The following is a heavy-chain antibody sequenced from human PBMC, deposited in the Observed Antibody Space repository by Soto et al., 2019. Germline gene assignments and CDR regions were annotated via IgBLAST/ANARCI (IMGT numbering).Heavy chain of an antibody. V-gene: IGHV4-39*01. Sequence: HLQLQESGPGLVKPSETLSLTCTVSGGSFSGSSYYWVWIRKPPGKGLEWIGNVYYSGSTYYNPSLNSRVTISVDTSKNRSSLQLTSVTAVDTAVYYGARRPLVWFVEMGHDYYYGMDAWGQGTTVTVSS. CDR2: VYYSGST. CDR1: GGSFSGSSYY. D-gene: IGHD3-10*01. CDR3: ARRPLVWFVEMGHDYYYGMDA. J-gene: IGHJ6*02.